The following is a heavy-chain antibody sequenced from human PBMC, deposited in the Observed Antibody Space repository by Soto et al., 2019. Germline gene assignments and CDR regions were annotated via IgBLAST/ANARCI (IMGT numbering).Heavy chain of an antibody. Sequence: ASVKVSCKASGYTFTSYAMHWVRQAPGQRLEWMGWINAGNGNTKYSQKFQGRVTITRDTSASTAYMELSSLRSEDTAVYYCARDVRKFLEWSREGYYYYGMDVWGQGTTVTVSS. J-gene: IGHJ6*02. V-gene: IGHV1-3*01. D-gene: IGHD3-3*01. CDR2: INAGNGNT. CDR1: GYTFTSYA. CDR3: ARDVRKFLEWSREGYYYYGMDV.